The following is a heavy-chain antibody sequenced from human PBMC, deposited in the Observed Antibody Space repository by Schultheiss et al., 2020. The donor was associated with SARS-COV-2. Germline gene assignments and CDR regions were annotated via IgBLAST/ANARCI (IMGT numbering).Heavy chain of an antibody. CDR1: GGSISSSSYY. D-gene: IGHD2-15*01. J-gene: IGHJ4*02. V-gene: IGHV4-39*01. CDR2: IYYSGST. Sequence: SETLSLTCTVSGGSISSSSYYWGWIRQPPGKGLEWIGSIYYSGSTYYNPSLKSRVTISVDTSKNQFSLKLSSVTAADTAVYYCARLHCSGGSCYHFDYWGQGTLVTVSS. CDR3: ARLHCSGGSCYHFDY.